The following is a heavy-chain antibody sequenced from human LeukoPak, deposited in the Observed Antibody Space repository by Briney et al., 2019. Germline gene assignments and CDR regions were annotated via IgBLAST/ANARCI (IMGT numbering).Heavy chain of an antibody. CDR1: GYTFTGYY. CDR3: ARDSREYCGGDCPFNY. V-gene: IGHV1-2*02. Sequence: GASVKVSCKASGYTFTGYYMHWVRQAPGQGLEWMGWINPNSGGTNYAQKFQGRVTMTRDTSISTAYMELSRLRSDDTAVYYRARDSREYCGGDCPFNYWGQGTLVTVSS. CDR2: INPNSGGT. D-gene: IGHD2-21*02. J-gene: IGHJ4*02.